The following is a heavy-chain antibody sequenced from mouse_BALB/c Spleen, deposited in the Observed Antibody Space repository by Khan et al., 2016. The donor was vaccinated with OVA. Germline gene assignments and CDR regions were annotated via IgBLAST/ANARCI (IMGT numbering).Heavy chain of an antibody. V-gene: IGHV3-2*02. CDR1: GYSITSDYA. Sequence: EVQLVESGPGLVKPSQSLSLTCTVTGYSITSDYAWNWIRQFPGNRLEWMGYINYSGSTSKKPSLKSRMSITRDTSKNQIFLQLNSVTTEDTATYYCVRGRSYWGQGTLVTVSA. CDR2: INYSGST. J-gene: IGHJ3*01. CDR3: VRGRSY.